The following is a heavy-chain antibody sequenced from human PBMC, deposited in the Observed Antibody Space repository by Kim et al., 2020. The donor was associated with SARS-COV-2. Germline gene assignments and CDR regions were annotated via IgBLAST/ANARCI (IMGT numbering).Heavy chain of an antibody. V-gene: IGHV4-59*13. CDR3: SRAHGSSTSCYGAFDY. Sequence: SETLSLTCTVSGGSISSYYWSWIRQPPGKGLEWIGYIYYSGSTNYNPSFKSRVTISVDTSKNQFSLKLSSVTAADTAVNYCSRAHGSSTSCYGAFDYWG. CDR1: GGSISSYY. D-gene: IGHD2-2*01. CDR2: IYYSGST. J-gene: IGHJ4*01.